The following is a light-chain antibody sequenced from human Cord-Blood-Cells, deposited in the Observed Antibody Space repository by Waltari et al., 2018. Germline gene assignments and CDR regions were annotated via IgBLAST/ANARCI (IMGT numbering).Light chain of an antibody. V-gene: IGKV3-20*01. Sequence: EIVLTQSPGTLSLSPGERATLSCRASQSGSSSYLAWYQQKPGQAPRLLIYGASSRATGIPDRFSGSGSGTDFTLTISRREPEDFAVYYCQQYGSAPFTFGPGTKVDIK. J-gene: IGKJ3*01. CDR3: QQYGSAPFT. CDR2: GAS. CDR1: QSGSSSY.